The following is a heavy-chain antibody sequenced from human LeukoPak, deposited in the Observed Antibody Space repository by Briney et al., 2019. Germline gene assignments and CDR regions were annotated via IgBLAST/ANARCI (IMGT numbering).Heavy chain of an antibody. CDR2: IYYSGST. V-gene: IGHV4-59*01. Sequence: SETLSLTCTVSGGSISSYYWSWIRQPPGKGLEWIGYIYYSGSTNYNPSLKSRVTISVDTSKNQFSLKLSSVTAADTAVYYCARDRGPGHSSSWSSLPGLFDYWGQGTLVTVSS. D-gene: IGHD6-13*01. CDR1: GGSISSYY. CDR3: ARDRGPGHSSSWSSLPGLFDY. J-gene: IGHJ4*02.